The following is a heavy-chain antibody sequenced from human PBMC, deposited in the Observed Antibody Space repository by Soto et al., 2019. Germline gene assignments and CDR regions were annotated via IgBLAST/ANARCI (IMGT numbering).Heavy chain of an antibody. CDR1: GGSFSGYY. D-gene: IGHD3-10*01. CDR3: ARRSQNRRPMVRGVSPFDY. CDR2: INHSGST. V-gene: IGHV4-34*01. Sequence: PSETLSLTCAVYGGSFSGYYRSWIRQPPGKGLEWIGEINHSGSTDYNPSLKSRVTISVDTSKNQFSLKLSSVTAADTAVHYCARRSQNRRPMVRGVSPFDYWGQGSLVTVSS. J-gene: IGHJ4*02.